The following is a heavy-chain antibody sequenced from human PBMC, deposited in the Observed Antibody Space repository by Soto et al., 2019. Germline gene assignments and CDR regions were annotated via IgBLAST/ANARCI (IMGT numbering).Heavy chain of an antibody. CDR1: GDSINSGDYY. D-gene: IGHD5-18*01. CDR2: VSSTGST. J-gene: IGHJ5*02. CDR3: ARVPVDTYMIYWSDP. Sequence: SETLSLTCSVSGDSINSGDYYWTWMRHAPGKGLQGVGHVSSTGSTNYNPSLKSRVTISLDTSKNQFSLELRSVTAGDTAVYYCARVPVDTYMIYWSDPLGQGTLVTVSS. V-gene: IGHV4-61*08.